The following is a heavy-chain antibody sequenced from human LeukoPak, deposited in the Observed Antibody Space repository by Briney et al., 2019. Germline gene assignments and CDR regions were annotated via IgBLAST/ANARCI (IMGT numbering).Heavy chain of an antibody. D-gene: IGHD3-22*01. CDR1: GFTFSSYS. V-gene: IGHV3-23*01. Sequence: GGSLRLSCAASGFTFSSYSMSWVRQAPGKGLEWVSAISGSGGSTYYADSVKGRFTISRDNSKNTLYLQMNSLRAEDTAVYYCAKDVRYYYDSSGYHPDAFDIWGQGTMVTVSS. J-gene: IGHJ3*02. CDR3: AKDVRYYYDSSGYHPDAFDI. CDR2: ISGSGGST.